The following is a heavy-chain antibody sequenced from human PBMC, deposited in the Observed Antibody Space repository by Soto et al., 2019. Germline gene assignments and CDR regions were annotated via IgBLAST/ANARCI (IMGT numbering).Heavy chain of an antibody. CDR2: IIPMFGTA. Sequence: SVKVSCKASGGTFSSYGISWVRQAPGQGLEWMGGIIPMFGTATHTQNFQGRLTITADISTSTAYMELSSLRSEDTAVYFCARSVGVTTLSYLDYWGQGTLVTVSS. CDR3: ARSVGVTTLSYLDY. D-gene: IGHD1-26*01. J-gene: IGHJ4*02. V-gene: IGHV1-69*06. CDR1: GGTFSSYG.